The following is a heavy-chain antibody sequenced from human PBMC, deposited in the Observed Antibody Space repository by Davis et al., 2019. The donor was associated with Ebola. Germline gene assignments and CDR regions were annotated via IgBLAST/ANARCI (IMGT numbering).Heavy chain of an antibody. D-gene: IGHD3-10*01. J-gene: IGHJ4*02. Sequence: MPSETLSLTCTLSGGSISNGDYHWSWFRQPPGKGLEWIGFIYYSGSTYSNPSLKSRLTMSVDTSKTQFSLKLSSVTAADTAVYYCASVGYSNRELEYWGLGTLVTVSS. CDR2: IYYSGST. CDR1: GGSISNGDYH. CDR3: ASVGYSNRELEY. V-gene: IGHV4-30-4*01.